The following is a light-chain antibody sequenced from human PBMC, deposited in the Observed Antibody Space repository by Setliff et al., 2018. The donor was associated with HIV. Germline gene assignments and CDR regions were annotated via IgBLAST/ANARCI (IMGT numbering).Light chain of an antibody. CDR2: YDD. CDR3: AAWDDSLNGYV. V-gene: IGLV1-36*01. CDR1: SSHIGNKA. J-gene: IGLJ1*01. Sequence: QSVLTQPPSVSEAPRQRVTISCSGSSSHIGNKAVNWYQQLPGKAPKLLIYYDDLLPSGVSDRFSGSKSGPSASLAISGLQSEDEADYYCAAWDDSLNGYVFGTGTKVTVL.